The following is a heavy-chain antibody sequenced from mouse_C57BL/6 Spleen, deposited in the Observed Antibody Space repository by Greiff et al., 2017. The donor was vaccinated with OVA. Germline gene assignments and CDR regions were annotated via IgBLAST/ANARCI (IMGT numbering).Heavy chain of an antibody. J-gene: IGHJ4*01. CDR1: GYTFTSYW. D-gene: IGHD2-4*01. CDR3: ARGSYDYDGDYAMDY. CDR2: IDPSDSET. V-gene: IGHV1-52*01. Sequence: QVQLKQPGAELVRPGSSVKLSCKASGYTFTSYWMHWVKQRPIQGLEWIGNIDPSDSETHYNQKFKDKATLTVDKSSSTAYMQLSSLTSEDSAVYYCARGSYDYDGDYAMDYWGQGTSVTVSS.